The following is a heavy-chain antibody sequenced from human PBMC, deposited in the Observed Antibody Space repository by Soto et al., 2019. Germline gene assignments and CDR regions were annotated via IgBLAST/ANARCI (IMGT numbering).Heavy chain of an antibody. J-gene: IGHJ6*02. CDR1: GYIFVNYG. Sequence: QVQLVQSGDEVKKPGASVKVSCKASGYIFVNYGIAWVRQAPRQGLEWMGWISPYTGNTHSASKVKGRPNMTTDPSTRTADMTLGCLTLDATAAYYVVMVDNYVPPTPQDVWGHGTTVTVSS. CDR3: VMVDNYVPPTPQDV. D-gene: IGHD3-16*01. V-gene: IGHV1-18*01. CDR2: ISPYTGNT.